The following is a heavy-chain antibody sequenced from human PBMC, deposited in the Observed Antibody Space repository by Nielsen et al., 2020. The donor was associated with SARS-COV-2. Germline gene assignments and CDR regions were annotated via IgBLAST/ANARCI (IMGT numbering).Heavy chain of an antibody. CDR1: GFTFGDYA. D-gene: IGHD1-1*01. CDR3: TRVEPHFDY. Sequence: GESLKISCTASGFTFGDYAMSWVRQAPGKGLEWVGFIRSKAYGGTTEYAASVKGRFTISRDDSKSIAYLQMNSLKTEDTAVYYCTRVEPHFDYWGQGTLVTVSS. CDR2: IRSKAYGGTT. J-gene: IGHJ4*02. V-gene: IGHV3-49*04.